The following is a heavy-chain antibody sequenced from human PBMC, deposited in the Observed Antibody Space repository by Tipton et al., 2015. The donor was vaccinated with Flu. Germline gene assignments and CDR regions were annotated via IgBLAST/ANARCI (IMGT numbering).Heavy chain of an antibody. V-gene: IGHV3-23*01. J-gene: IGHJ4*02. CDR1: GFTFSSYA. CDR2: ISGSGGST. CDR3: AAWGSLDY. Sequence: SLRLSCAASGFTFSSYAMSWVRQAPGKGLEWVSAISGSGGSTYYADSVKGRFTISRDNAKNSLYLQMNSLRAEDTAVYYCAAWGSLDYWGQGTLVTVSS. D-gene: IGHD7-27*01.